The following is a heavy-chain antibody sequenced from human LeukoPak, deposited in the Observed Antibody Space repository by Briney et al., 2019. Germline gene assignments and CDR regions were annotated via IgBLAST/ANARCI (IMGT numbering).Heavy chain of an antibody. CDR2: ISAYNGNT. V-gene: IGHV1-18*01. J-gene: IGHJ4*02. CDR1: GYTFTSYG. Sequence: ASVKVSCKASGYTFTSYGISWVRQAPGQGLEWMGWISAYNGNTNYAQKLQGRVTMTTDTSTSTAYMELRSLRSDDTAVYYCARDPPYYDFWSGYHGDYYYFDYWGQGTLVTVSS. D-gene: IGHD3-3*01. CDR3: ARDPPYYDFWSGYHGDYYYFDY.